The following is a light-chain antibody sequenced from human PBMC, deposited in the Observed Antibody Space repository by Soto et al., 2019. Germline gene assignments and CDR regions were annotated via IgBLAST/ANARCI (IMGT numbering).Light chain of an antibody. J-gene: IGKJ2*01. CDR3: QQLTNFQFT. Sequence: DIQMTQSPSTLSASVGDRVTITCRASQSISSWLAWYQQKPGKAPKLPVYGASTIQSGVPSRFSGSGSVTDFTLTISSLQPEDFATYYCQQLTNFQFTCGQGTKLDIK. V-gene: IGKV1-5*01. CDR2: GAS. CDR1: QSISSW.